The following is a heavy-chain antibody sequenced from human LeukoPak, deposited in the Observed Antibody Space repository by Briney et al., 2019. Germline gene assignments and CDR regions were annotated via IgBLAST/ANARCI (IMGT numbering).Heavy chain of an antibody. CDR2: MNPNSGNT. J-gene: IGHJ5*02. D-gene: IGHD6-19*01. CDR3: ARAPFSSGWYGAWFDP. Sequence: ASVTVSCKASGYTFTSYDINWVRQAPGQGLEWMGWMNPNSGNTDYAQTFQGRVTMTRNTSISTAYMELSSLRSEDTAVYYCARAPFSSGWYGAWFDPWGQGTLVTVSS. CDR1: GYTFTSYD. V-gene: IGHV1-8*01.